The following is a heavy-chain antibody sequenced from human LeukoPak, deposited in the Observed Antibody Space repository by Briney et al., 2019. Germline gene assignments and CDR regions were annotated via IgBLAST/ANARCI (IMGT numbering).Heavy chain of an antibody. CDR1: GGSISSYY. V-gene: IGHV4-59*01. D-gene: IGHD3-22*01. CDR2: IYNSGST. Sequence: SETLSLTCTVSGGSISSYYWSWIRQPPGKGLEWIGYIYNSGSTNYNPSLKSRVTISVDTSKHQFSLKLSSVTAAGTAVYYCAIVVGWQSLSGYLFGYWGQGTLVSVSP. CDR3: AIVVGWQSLSGYLFGY. J-gene: IGHJ4*02.